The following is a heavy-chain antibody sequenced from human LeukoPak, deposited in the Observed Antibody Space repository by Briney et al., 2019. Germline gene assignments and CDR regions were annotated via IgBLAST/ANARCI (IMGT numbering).Heavy chain of an antibody. CDR2: IYYSGST. J-gene: IGHJ4*02. CDR3: ARPFGAVVAGIDY. Sequence: SETLSLTCTVSGGSISSSSYYWGWIRQPPGKGLEWIGSIYYSGSTYYNPSLKSRVTISVDTSKNQFSLKLSSVTAADTAVYYCARPFGAVVAGIDYWGQGTLVTVSS. D-gene: IGHD6-19*01. V-gene: IGHV4-39*01. CDR1: GGSISSSSYY.